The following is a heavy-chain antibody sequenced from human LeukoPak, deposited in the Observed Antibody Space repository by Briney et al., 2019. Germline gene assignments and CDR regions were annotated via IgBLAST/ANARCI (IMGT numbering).Heavy chain of an antibody. J-gene: IGHJ3*02. CDR2: IIPILGIA. V-gene: IGHV1-69*04. CDR1: GGTFSSYA. CDR3: ARDRDSSGYCRAFDI. D-gene: IGHD3-22*01. Sequence: GASVKVSCKASGGTFSSYAISWVRQAPGQGLEWMGRIIPILGIANYAQKFQGRVTITADKSTSTAYMELSSLRSEDTAVYYCARDRDSSGYCRAFDIWGQGTMVTVSS.